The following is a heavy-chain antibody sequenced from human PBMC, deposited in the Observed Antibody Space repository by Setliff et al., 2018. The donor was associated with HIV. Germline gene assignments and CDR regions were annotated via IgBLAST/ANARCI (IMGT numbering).Heavy chain of an antibody. Sequence: GGSLRLSCAASGFTFSTYNMNWVRLAPGRGLEWISSITVSGFDIYYADSVKGRFIASTDNAKNSLFLQMNSLKAEDTAVYYCARAYNVYDYRSDSSGYDYWGQGTLVTVSS. J-gene: IGHJ4*02. CDR1: GFTFSTYN. CDR2: ITVSGFDI. V-gene: IGHV3-21*04. CDR3: ARAYNVYDYRSDSSGYDY. D-gene: IGHD3-22*01.